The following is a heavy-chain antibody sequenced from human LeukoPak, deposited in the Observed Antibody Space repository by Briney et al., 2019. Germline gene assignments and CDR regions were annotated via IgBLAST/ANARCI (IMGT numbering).Heavy chain of an antibody. CDR3: ARDRRILLRYFDWSSDAFDI. CDR2: ISGSGGST. V-gene: IGHV3-23*01. J-gene: IGHJ3*02. CDR1: GFTFSNYA. D-gene: IGHD3-9*01. Sequence: GGSLRLSCAASGFTFSNYAMNWVRQAPGKGLEWVSTISGSGGSTYYADSVKGRFTISRDNSKNTLYLQMNSLRAEDTAVYYCARDRRILLRYFDWSSDAFDIWGQGTMVTVSS.